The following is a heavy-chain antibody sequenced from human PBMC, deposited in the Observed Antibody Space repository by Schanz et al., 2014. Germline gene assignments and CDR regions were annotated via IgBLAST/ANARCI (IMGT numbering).Heavy chain of an antibody. CDR3: ARHGNSWYLDY. J-gene: IGHJ4*02. CDR2: VSHDGFTK. V-gene: IGHV3-30*14. CDR1: GFSFSGFA. Sequence: QVQLEESGGGVVQPGGSLRLSCVASGFSFSGFAVHWVRQAPGKGLEWVSIVSHDGFTKHYADSVRGRFTLSRDNSKNTLYLQMNSLRAEDTAVYYCARHGNSWYLDYWGQGTLVTVSS. D-gene: IGHD6-13*01.